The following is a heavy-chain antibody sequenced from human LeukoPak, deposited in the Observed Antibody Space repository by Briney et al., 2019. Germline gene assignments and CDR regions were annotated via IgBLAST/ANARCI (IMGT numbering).Heavy chain of an antibody. CDR1: GFTFSSYS. J-gene: IGHJ4*02. CDR2: ISSSSSYI. V-gene: IGHV3-21*01. CDR3: ARVLVLAPDY. D-gene: IGHD3-3*01. Sequence: PGGSLRLSCAASGFTFSSYSMNWVRQAPGKGLEGVSSISSSSSYIYYADSVKGRFTISRDNAKNSLYLQMNSLRAEDTAVYYCARVLVLAPDYWGQGTLVTVSS.